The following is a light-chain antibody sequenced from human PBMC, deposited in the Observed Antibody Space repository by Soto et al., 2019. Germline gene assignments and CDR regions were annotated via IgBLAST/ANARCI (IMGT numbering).Light chain of an antibody. V-gene: IGLV2-23*03. Sequence: QSVLTQPASVSGSPGQSITISCTGTSSDVGSYNLVSWYQQHTGKAPKLMIYEGSKRPSGVSNRFSGSKSGNTASLTISGLQAEDEADYYCCSYAVGGTFVFGGGTKLTVL. CDR2: EGS. CDR3: CSYAVGGTFV. CDR1: SSDVGSYNL. J-gene: IGLJ2*01.